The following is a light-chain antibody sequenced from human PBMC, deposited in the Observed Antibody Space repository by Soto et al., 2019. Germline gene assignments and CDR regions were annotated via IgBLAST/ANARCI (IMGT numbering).Light chain of an antibody. CDR2: GAS. V-gene: IGKV3-20*01. CDR3: QQYGSSPT. J-gene: IGKJ5*01. CDR1: QSVSNNY. Sequence: EIVMTQPPATLSLSHGERATLSCRASQSVSNNYLAWYQQKPGQAPRRLIYGASSRATGIPDRFSGSGSGTDFTLTISRLEPEDFAVYYCQQYGSSPTFGEGTRLEIK.